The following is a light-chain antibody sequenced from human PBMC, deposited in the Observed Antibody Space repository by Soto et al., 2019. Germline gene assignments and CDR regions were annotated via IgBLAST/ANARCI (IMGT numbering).Light chain of an antibody. CDR1: QSVSSSY. CDR3: QEYGQKMYT. Sequence: EIVLTQSPGTLSLSPGERATLSCRASQSVSSSYLAWYQQNPGQAPRLLLYRASSRAAGIPDRFSGSGSGTDFTHTISSLEPEDFAVYYCQEYGQKMYTLGQGTKLEIK. CDR2: RAS. V-gene: IGKV3-20*01. J-gene: IGKJ2*01.